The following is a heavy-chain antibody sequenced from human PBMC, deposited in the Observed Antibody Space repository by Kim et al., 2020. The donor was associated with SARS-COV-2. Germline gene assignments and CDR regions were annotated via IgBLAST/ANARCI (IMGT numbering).Heavy chain of an antibody. D-gene: IGHD3-9*01. V-gene: IGHV3-21*01. Sequence: GGSLRLSCAASGFTFSSYSMHWVRQAPGKGLEWVSSISSSSSYIYYADSVKGRFTISRDNAKNSLYLQMNSLRAEDTAVSYCARERERRYYDILTGYYGDYFDYWGQGTLVTVSS. CDR2: ISSSSSYI. J-gene: IGHJ4*02. CDR3: ARERERRYYDILTGYYGDYFDY. CDR1: GFTFSSYS.